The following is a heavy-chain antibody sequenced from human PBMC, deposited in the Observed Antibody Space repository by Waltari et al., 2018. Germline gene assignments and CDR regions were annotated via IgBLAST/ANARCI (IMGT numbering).Heavy chain of an antibody. V-gene: IGHV3-21*01. Sequence: EVQLVESGGGRVMPGGSLSLSCAASGFTSRSHSITGVRQAPGKGLEWVSSISSSSSYIYYADSVKGRFTISRDNAKNSLYLQMNSLRAEDTAGYYCASPFGSHLGYWGQGTLVTVSS. CDR2: ISSSSSYI. J-gene: IGHJ4*02. CDR3: ASPFGSHLGY. CDR1: GFTSRSHS. D-gene: IGHD1-26*01.